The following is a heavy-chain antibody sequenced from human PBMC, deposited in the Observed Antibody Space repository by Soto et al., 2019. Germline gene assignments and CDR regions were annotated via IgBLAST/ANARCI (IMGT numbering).Heavy chain of an antibody. CDR1: GFTFSSYA. J-gene: IGHJ5*02. CDR3: AKGEVVVPVNNWFDP. D-gene: IGHD2-2*01. Sequence: GGSLRLSCAASGFTFSSYAMSWVRQAPGKGLEWVSAISGSGGSTYYADSVKGRFTISRDNSKNTLYLQMNSLRAEDTAVYYCAKGEVVVPVNNWFDPWGQGTLVTVSS. CDR2: ISGSGGST. V-gene: IGHV3-23*01.